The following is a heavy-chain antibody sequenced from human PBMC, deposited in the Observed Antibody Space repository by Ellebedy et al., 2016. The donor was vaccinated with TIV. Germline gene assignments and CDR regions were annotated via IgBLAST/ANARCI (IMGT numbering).Heavy chain of an antibody. CDR2: IIPIFGTA. CDR1: GGTFSSYA. J-gene: IGHJ5*02. V-gene: IGHV1-69*06. Sequence: SVKVSCXASGGTFSSYAISWVRQAPGQGLEWMGGIIPIFGTANYAQKFQGRVTITADKSTSTAYMELSSLRSEDTAVYYCARGRNTIFGVVIISWFDPWGQGTLVTVSS. CDR3: ARGRNTIFGVVIISWFDP. D-gene: IGHD3-3*01.